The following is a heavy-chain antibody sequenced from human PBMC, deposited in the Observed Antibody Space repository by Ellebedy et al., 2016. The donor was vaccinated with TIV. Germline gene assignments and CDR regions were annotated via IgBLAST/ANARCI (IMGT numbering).Heavy chain of an antibody. CDR2: ISSGSVSI. D-gene: IGHD2-2*01. Sequence: GESLKISCAASGFTFNSYSMNWVRQAPGKGLEWVSYISSGSVSIYYADSVRGRFTISRDKAKKSVYLQMNSLTVEDTAIYYCARDAMLWIFDSWGQGTLVTVSS. CDR1: GFTFNSYS. CDR3: ARDAMLWIFDS. V-gene: IGHV3-48*01. J-gene: IGHJ4*02.